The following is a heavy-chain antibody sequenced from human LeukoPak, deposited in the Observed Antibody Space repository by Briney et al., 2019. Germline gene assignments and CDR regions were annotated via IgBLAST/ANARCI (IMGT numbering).Heavy chain of an antibody. Sequence: SVTVSCKASGGTFISYAISWVRQAPGQGLEWMGRIIPIFGTANYAQKFQGRVTITTDESTSTAYMELSNLRSEDTAVYYCARAIVGDGYNRFVFDYGGQGTLVTVSA. V-gene: IGHV1-69*05. J-gene: IGHJ4*02. D-gene: IGHD5-24*01. CDR3: ARAIVGDGYNRFVFDY. CDR2: IIPIFGTA. CDR1: GGTFISYA.